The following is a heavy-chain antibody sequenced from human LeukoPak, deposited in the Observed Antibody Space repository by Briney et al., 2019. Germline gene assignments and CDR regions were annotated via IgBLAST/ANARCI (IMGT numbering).Heavy chain of an antibody. J-gene: IGHJ4*02. CDR2: VNPDSGDT. V-gene: IGHV1-8*01. CDR3: TRDWTY. CDR1: GYTLTNYD. D-gene: IGHD1-1*01. Sequence: GASVKVSCKTSGYTLTNYDINWVRQAAGQGLEWMGWVNPDSGDTGFAQKFQGRLTITTNTSARIAYMEMSGLISEDTAVYYCTRDWTYWGPGTLVAVSS.